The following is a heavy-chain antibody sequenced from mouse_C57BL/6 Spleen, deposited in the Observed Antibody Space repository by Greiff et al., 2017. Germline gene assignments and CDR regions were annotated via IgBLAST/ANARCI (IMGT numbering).Heavy chain of an antibody. V-gene: IGHV1-80*01. J-gene: IGHJ2*01. Sequence: QVQLQQSGAELVKPGASVKISCKASGYAFSSYWLNWVKQRPGKGLEWIGQIYPGDGDTNNNETFKGKATLTADKPSSTAYMQLSSLTSEASAVSFCARRDWENFDYWGQGTTLTVSS. CDR2: IYPGDGDT. CDR3: ARRDWENFDY. D-gene: IGHD4-1*01. CDR1: GYAFSSYW.